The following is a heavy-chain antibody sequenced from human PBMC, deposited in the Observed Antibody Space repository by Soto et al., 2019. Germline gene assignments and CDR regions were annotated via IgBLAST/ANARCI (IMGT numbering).Heavy chain of an antibody. Sequence: SLRLSCAASGFTFSSYEMNWVRQAPGKGLEWVSYISSSGSTIYYADSVKGRFTISRDNAKNSLYLQMNSLRAEDTAVYYCASALERSYYYYYGMDVWGQGTTVTVSS. D-gene: IGHD1-1*01. CDR1: GFTFSSYE. J-gene: IGHJ6*02. V-gene: IGHV3-48*03. CDR3: ASALERSYYYYYGMDV. CDR2: ISSSGSTI.